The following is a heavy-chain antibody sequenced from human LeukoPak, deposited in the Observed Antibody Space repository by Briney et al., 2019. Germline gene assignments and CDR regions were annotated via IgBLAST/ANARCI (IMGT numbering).Heavy chain of an antibody. CDR3: ARGGRWYFDY. D-gene: IGHD4-23*01. V-gene: IGHV3-7*01. J-gene: IGHJ4*02. CDR1: GFTFSTYW. CDR2: INQEGSEK. Sequence: PGGSLRLSCAASGFTFSTYWMSWVRQAPGKGLEWVARINQEGSEKYYVDSVKGRFTISRDNAKYSLYLQMNSLRAEDTAAYYCARGGRWYFDYWAQGTLVTVSS.